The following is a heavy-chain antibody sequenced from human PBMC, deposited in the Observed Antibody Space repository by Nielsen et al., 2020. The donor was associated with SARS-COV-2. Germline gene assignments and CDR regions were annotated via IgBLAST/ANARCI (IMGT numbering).Heavy chain of an antibody. CDR1: GFTFSNYG. V-gene: IGHV3-NL1*01. D-gene: IGHD3-3*01. J-gene: IGHJ6*02. CDR3: ARDHYDFWSGYPSGMDV. CDR2: IYSDGST. Sequence: GESLKISCAASGFTFSNYGMHWVRQAPGKGLEWVSVIYSDGSTYYADSVKGRFTISRHISKNTLYLQMNSLRAEDTAVYYCARDHYDFWSGYPSGMDVWGQGTTVTVSS.